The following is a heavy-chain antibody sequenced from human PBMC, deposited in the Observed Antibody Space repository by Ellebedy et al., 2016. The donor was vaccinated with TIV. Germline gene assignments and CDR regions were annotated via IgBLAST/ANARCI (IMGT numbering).Heavy chain of an antibody. CDR3: ARGQLRLGELSLAPFDY. D-gene: IGHD3-16*02. CDR2: IKEDGSEK. CDR1: GFTFRSEW. J-gene: IGHJ4*02. V-gene: IGHV3-7*01. Sequence: GESLKISCVASGFTFRSEWMSWVRQAPGKGLEWVANIKEDGSEKDYVDLVKGRFTISRDNAKNSLYLQMNSLRAEDTAVYYCARGQLRLGELSLAPFDYWGQGTLVTVSS.